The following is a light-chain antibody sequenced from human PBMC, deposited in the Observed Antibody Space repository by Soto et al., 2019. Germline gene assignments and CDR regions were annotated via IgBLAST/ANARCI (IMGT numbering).Light chain of an antibody. Sequence: VMTQSPATLSVSPGESATLSCRASHSVGSTLAWYQQKPGQAPRLLMYATSSRATGISDRFSGSGSGTDFTLTISRLEPEDFAVYFCQQYGRPPVTFGQGTRLETK. J-gene: IGKJ5*01. CDR1: HSVGST. CDR2: ATS. CDR3: QQYGRPPVT. V-gene: IGKV3-20*01.